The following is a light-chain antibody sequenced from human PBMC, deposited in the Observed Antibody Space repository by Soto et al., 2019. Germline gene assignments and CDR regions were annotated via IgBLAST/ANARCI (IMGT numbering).Light chain of an antibody. CDR1: QSVSSNY. J-gene: IGKJ1*01. CDR3: QHYGSSPET. Sequence: EIVLTQSPGTLSLSPGERATLSCRASQSVSSNYLAWYQQKPGQAPRLLIYGASSRATGIPDRFSGSGSGTDFTLTISRLEPEDFAVYYCQHYGSSPETFGQGTKVDIK. CDR2: GAS. V-gene: IGKV3-20*01.